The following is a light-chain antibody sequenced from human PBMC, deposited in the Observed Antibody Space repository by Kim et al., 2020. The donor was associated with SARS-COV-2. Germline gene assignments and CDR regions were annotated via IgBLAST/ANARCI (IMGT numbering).Light chain of an antibody. V-gene: IGLV1-44*01. CDR1: TSSIGGNT. CDR2: NN. J-gene: IGLJ1*01. Sequence: PGQTVTLTCSRSTSSIGGNTVNWYQQFPRTAPKLLIYNNRRPSGVPDRFSASKSGTSASLAISGLQSEDEADYYCASWDDSLNGYVFGSGTQLTVL. CDR3: ASWDDSLNGYV.